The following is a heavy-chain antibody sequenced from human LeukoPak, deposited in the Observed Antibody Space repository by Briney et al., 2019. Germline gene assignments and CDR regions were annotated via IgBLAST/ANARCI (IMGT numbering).Heavy chain of an antibody. Sequence: ASVKVSCKASGGTFSSYAISWVRQAPGQGLEWMGGIIPIFGTANYAQKFQGRVTITADESTSTAYMELSSLRSEDTAVYYCATQVYEPFYFDYWGQGTLVTVSS. CDR2: IIPIFGTA. CDR3: ATQVYEPFYFDY. CDR1: GGTFSSYA. J-gene: IGHJ4*02. V-gene: IGHV1-69*13. D-gene: IGHD2/OR15-2a*01.